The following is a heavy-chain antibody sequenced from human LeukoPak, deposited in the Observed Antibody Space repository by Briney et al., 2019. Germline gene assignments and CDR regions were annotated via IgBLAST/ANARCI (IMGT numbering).Heavy chain of an antibody. Sequence: GEPLKISGKGSGYSFTSYWIGWVRQLPGKGLEWMGIIYPGDSDTRYSPSFQGQVTISADKSISTAYLQWSSLKASDTAMYYCAMARCWIHFDYWGQGTLVTVSS. CDR2: IYPGDSDT. J-gene: IGHJ4*02. CDR1: GYSFTSYW. D-gene: IGHD2-2*03. V-gene: IGHV5-51*01. CDR3: AMARCWIHFDY.